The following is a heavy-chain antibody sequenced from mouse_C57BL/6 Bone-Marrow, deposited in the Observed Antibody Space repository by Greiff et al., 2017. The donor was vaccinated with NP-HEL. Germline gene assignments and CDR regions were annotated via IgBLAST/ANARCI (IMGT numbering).Heavy chain of an antibody. V-gene: IGHV5-16*01. D-gene: IGHD2-3*01. Sequence: EVNLVESEGGLVQPGSSMKLSCTASGFTFSDYYMAWVRQVPEKGLEWVANINYDGSSTYYLDSLKSRFIISRDNAKNILYLQMSSLKSEDTATYYCARDRGDGYYGYAMDYWGQGTSVTVSS. J-gene: IGHJ4*01. CDR1: GFTFSDYY. CDR2: INYDGSST. CDR3: ARDRGDGYYGYAMDY.